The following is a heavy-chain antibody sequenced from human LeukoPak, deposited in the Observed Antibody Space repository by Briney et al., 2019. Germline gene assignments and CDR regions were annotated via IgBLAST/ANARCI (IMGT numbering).Heavy chain of an antibody. V-gene: IGHV4-39*01. CDR1: GGSISSSSYY. J-gene: IGHJ3*02. Sequence: SETLSLTCTVSGGSISSSSYYWGWIRQPPGKGLEWIGSIYYSGSTYYNPSLKSRVTISVDTSKNQFSLKLSSVTAPDTAVYYCARRPSGSDAFDIWGQGTMVTVSS. D-gene: IGHD3-22*01. CDR3: ARRPSGSDAFDI. CDR2: IYYSGST.